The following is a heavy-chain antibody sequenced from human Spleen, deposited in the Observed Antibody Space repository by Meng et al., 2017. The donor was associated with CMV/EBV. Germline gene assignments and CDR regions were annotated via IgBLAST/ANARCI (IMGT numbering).Heavy chain of an antibody. Sequence: ASVKVSCKASGYTFISYYMHWVRQAPGQGLEWVGIINPSGGSTGYAEKFQGRVTMTRDTSTSTVFMELSSLTSEDTAVYYCARGSTSWGDVWGQGTTVTVSS. CDR2: INPSGGST. J-gene: IGHJ6*02. CDR1: GYTFISYY. CDR3: ARGSTSWGDV. V-gene: IGHV1-46*01. D-gene: IGHD2-2*01.